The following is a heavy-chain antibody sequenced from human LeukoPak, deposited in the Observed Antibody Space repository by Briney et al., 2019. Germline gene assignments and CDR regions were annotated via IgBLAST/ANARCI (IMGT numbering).Heavy chain of an antibody. CDR1: GGSFSGYY. CDR2: INHSGST. J-gene: IGHJ4*02. V-gene: IGHV4-34*01. Sequence: SETLSLTCAVYGGSFSGYYWSWIRQPPGKGLEWIGEINHSGSTNYNPSLKSRVTISVDTSKNQFSLKLSSVTAADTAVYYCAREARGSSGWYYFDYWGQGTLVTVSS. CDR3: AREARGSSGWYYFDY. D-gene: IGHD6-19*01.